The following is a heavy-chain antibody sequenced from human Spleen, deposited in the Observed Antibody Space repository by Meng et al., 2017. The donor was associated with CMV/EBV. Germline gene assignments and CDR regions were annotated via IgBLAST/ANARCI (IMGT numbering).Heavy chain of an antibody. CDR1: GYTLTGYY. Sequence: ASVKVSCKASGYTLTGYYFHWVRQVPGQGLEWMGWINPNSGGTNYAQKFQGRVTMTTDTSISTAYMELRSLKSDATAVYFCAGGGRIPKWFLDSWGQGTLVTVSS. J-gene: IGHJ4*02. CDR3: AGGGRIPKWFLDS. D-gene: IGHD3-22*01. V-gene: IGHV1-2*02. CDR2: INPNSGGT.